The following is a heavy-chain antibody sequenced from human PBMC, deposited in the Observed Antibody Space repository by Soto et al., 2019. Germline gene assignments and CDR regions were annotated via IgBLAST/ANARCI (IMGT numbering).Heavy chain of an antibody. CDR1: GGSSSSYD. J-gene: IGHJ3*02. CDR2: IYYSGST. D-gene: IGHD3-3*01. Sequence: SETLCLTCTVAGGSSSSYDWSWIRQPPGEGLEWIGYIYYSGSTNYNPSLKSRVTISVDTSKNQFSLKLSSVTAADTAVYYCARHTFGVVYAAFDIWGQGTMVTVSS. V-gene: IGHV4-59*08. CDR3: ARHTFGVVYAAFDI.